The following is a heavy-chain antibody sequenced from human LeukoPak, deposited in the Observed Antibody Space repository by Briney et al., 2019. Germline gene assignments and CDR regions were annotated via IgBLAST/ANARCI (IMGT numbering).Heavy chain of an antibody. CDR3: AKDDAWLRFGE. J-gene: IGHJ4*02. CDR2: IRYDGTNK. D-gene: IGHD3-10*01. Sequence: GGSLRLSCAASGFTFTSYGMHWVRQAPGKGLEWVAFIRYDGTNKYYADSVKGRFTISRDNSKNTLYLEVISLTAEDTAVYYCAKDDAWLRFGEWSQGTLVTVSS. V-gene: IGHV3-30*02. CDR1: GFTFTSYG.